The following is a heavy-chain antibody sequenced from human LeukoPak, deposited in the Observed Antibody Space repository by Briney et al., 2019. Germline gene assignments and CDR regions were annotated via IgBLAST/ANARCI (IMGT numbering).Heavy chain of an antibody. D-gene: IGHD6-19*01. CDR1: GFTFSSYA. Sequence: GGSLRLSCAASGFTFSSYAMHWVRQAPGKGLEWVAVISYDGSNKYYADSVKGRFTISRDNSKNTLYLQMNSLRAEDTAVYYCAREYSSGWYRGYYFDYWGQGTLVTASS. CDR2: ISYDGSNK. J-gene: IGHJ4*02. CDR3: AREYSSGWYRGYYFDY. V-gene: IGHV3-30-3*01.